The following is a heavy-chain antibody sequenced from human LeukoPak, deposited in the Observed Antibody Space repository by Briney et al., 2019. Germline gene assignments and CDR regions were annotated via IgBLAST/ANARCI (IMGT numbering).Heavy chain of an antibody. CDR3: ARRTGETRWFDP. V-gene: IGHV4-31*03. Sequence: SETLSLNCTVSGGSISSGGYYWSWIRQHPGKGLEWIGYIYYSGSTYYNPSLKSRVTISVDTSKNQFSLKLSSVTAADTAVYYCARRTGETRWFDPWGQGTLVTVSS. CDR1: GGSISSGGYY. CDR2: IYYSGST. D-gene: IGHD7-27*01. J-gene: IGHJ5*02.